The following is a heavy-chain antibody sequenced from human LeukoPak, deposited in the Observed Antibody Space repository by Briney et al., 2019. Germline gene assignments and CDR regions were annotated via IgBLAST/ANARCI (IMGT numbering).Heavy chain of an antibody. D-gene: IGHD1-26*01. Sequence: SETLSLTCSVSGGSIISDSYYWNWIRQPAGKGLEWIGRMYTSGTTNYNPSLKSRVTISVDTSKNQFSLNLSSVTAADTAVYHCARQVGKHFGLDVWGQGTPVTVSS. CDR1: GGSIISDSYY. CDR2: MYTSGTT. CDR3: ARQVGKHFGLDV. J-gene: IGHJ6*02. V-gene: IGHV4-61*02.